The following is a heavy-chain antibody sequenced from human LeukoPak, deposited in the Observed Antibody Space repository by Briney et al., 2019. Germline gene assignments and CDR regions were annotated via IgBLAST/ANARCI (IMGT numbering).Heavy chain of an antibody. V-gene: IGHV3-11*06. CDR3: ARVGPRLAAAANNYYYYYGLDV. D-gene: IGHD6-13*01. J-gene: IGHJ6*02. Sequence: PGRSLRLSCAASGFTFSDYYMSWIRQVPGKGLEWVSYISTSSSYTNYADSVKGRFTISRDNAKNSLYLQMNSLRAEDTAVYYCARVGPRLAAAANNYYYYYGLDVWGQGTAVTVSS. CDR2: ISTSSSYT. CDR1: GFTFSDYY.